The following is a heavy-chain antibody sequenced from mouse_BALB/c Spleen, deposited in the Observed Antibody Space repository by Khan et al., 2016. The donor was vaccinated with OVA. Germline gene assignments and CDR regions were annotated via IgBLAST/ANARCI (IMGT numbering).Heavy chain of an antibody. CDR2: INYSGNT. CDR1: GYSITSEYA. J-gene: IGHJ3*01. CDR3: ARKDYYDYDPFPY. D-gene: IGHD2-4*01. V-gene: IGHV3-2*02. Sequence: EVKLEESGPGLVKPSQSLSLTCTVTGYSITSEYAWNWIRQFPGNKLEWMGHINYSGNTRFNPSLKSRTSITRDTSKNQFFLQLNSVTTEDTATYYCARKDYYDYDPFPYWGQGTLVTVSA.